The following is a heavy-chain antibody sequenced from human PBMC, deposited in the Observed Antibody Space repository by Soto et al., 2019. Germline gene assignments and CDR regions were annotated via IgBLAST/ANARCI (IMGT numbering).Heavy chain of an antibody. V-gene: IGHV1-3*01. CDR3: AREYFRVGANGWFDP. CDR1: GYTFTSYA. J-gene: IGHJ5*02. Sequence: ASVKVSCKASGYTFTSYAMHWVRQAPGQRLEWMGWINAGNGNTKYSQKFQGRVTITRDTSASTAYMELSSLRSEDTAVYYCAREYFRVGANGWFDPLGQRTLVTVCS. CDR2: INAGNGNT. D-gene: IGHD1-26*01.